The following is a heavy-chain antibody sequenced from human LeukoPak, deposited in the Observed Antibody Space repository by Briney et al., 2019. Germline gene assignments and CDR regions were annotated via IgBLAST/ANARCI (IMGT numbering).Heavy chain of an antibody. Sequence: ASVKVSCKASGYTFTSYGISWVRQAPGQGLEWMGWISAYNGNTNYAQKLQGRATMTTDTSTSTAYMELRSLRSDDTAVYYCARGQVHDYVWGSYRYPFDYWGQGTLVTVSS. CDR2: ISAYNGNT. J-gene: IGHJ4*02. V-gene: IGHV1-18*01. CDR3: ARGQVHDYVWGSYRYPFDY. D-gene: IGHD3-16*02. CDR1: GYTFTSYG.